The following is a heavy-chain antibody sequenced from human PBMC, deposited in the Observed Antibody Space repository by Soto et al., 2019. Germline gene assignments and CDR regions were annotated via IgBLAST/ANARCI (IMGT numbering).Heavy chain of an antibody. J-gene: IGHJ6*02. CDR3: ARLDTPVTTGYYYYGMDV. CDR1: GGSISSSSYY. V-gene: IGHV4-39*01. D-gene: IGHD4-17*01. CDR2: IYYSGST. Sequence: QLQLQESGPGLVKPSETLSLTCTVSGGSISSSSYYWGWIRQPPGKGLEWIGSIYYSGSTYYNPSLKSRVPIRADTSNNQFSLKLSSVTAADTAVYYCARLDTPVTTGYYYYGMDVWGQGTTVTVSS.